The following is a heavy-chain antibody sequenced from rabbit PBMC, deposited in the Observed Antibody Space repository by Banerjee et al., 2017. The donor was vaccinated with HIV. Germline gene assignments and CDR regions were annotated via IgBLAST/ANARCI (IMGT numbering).Heavy chain of an antibody. CDR1: GFSLSNNYY. D-gene: IGHD2-1*01. CDR3: VRGYDDYGDYDL. V-gene: IGHV1S40*01. CDR2: IHTGSGSA. J-gene: IGHJ4*01. Sequence: QSLEESGGDLVKPGASLTLTCTASGFSLSNNYYMCWVRQAPGKGLEWIACIHTGSGSAYYASWVNGRFTISKTSSTTVTLQMTSLTAADTATYFCVRGYDDYGDYDLWGPGTLVTVS.